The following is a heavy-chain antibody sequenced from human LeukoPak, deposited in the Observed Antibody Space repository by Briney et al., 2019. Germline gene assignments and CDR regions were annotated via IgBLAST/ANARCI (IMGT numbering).Heavy chain of an antibody. D-gene: IGHD2/OR15-2a*01. CDR3: ARDPGYFGYYYYKDV. CDR2: IIPIFGTA. CDR1: GGTFSSYA. V-gene: IGHV1-69*06. Sequence: ASVEVSCKAPGGTFSSYAISWVRQAPGQGLEWMGGIIPIFGTANYAQKFQGRVTITADKSTSTAYMELSSLRSEDTAVYYCARDPGYFGYYYYKDVWGKGSTVTVSS. J-gene: IGHJ6*03.